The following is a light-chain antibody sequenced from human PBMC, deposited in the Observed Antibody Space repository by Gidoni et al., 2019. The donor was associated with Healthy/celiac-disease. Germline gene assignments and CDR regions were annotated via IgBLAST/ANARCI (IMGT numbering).Light chain of an antibody. CDR3: QAWDSSTAVV. V-gene: IGLV3-1*01. CDR2: QDS. Sequence: SYELTQPPSVSVSPGQTASVTCSGDKLGDKYACLYQQKPGQSPVLVIYQDSKRPSGIPERFSGSNSGNTATLTISGTQAMDDADYSCQAWDSSTAVVFGGGTRLTVL. J-gene: IGLJ2*01. CDR1: KLGDKY.